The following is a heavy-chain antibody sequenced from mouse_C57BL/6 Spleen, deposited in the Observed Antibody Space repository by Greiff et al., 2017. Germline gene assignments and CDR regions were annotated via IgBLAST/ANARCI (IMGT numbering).Heavy chain of an antibody. CDR1: GYTFTSYW. Sequence: QVQLQQPGAELVRPGTSVKLSCKASGYTFTSYWMHWVKQRPGQGLEWIGVIDPSDSYTNYNQKFKGKATLTVDTSSSTAYMQLSSLTSEDSAVYSCASLYYYGSSADYWGQGTTLTVSS. V-gene: IGHV1-59*01. CDR3: ASLYYYGSSADY. CDR2: IDPSDSYT. D-gene: IGHD1-1*01. J-gene: IGHJ2*01.